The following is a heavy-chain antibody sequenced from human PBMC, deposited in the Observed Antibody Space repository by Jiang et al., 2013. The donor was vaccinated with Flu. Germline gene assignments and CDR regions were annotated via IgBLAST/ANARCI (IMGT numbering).Heavy chain of an antibody. V-gene: IGHV1-18*01. D-gene: IGHD5-18*01. CDR2: ISAYNGNT. J-gene: IGHJ4*02. Sequence: RQAPGQGLEWMGWISAYNGNTNYAQKLQGRVTMTTDTSTSTAYMELRSLRSDDTAVYYCARIGGGYSYGLYDYWGQGTLVTVSS. CDR3: ARIGGGYSYGLYDY.